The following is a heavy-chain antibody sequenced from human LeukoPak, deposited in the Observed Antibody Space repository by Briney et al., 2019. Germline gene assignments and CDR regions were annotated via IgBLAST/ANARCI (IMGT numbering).Heavy chain of an antibody. J-gene: IGHJ4*02. V-gene: IGHV1-58*01. CDR3: ARVIVGARYFDY. D-gene: IGHD1-26*01. Sequence: GLIVVGSVNTNYPQKFQGRVTMNRDKSKSTVYMEVSSLRSEDTAVYYCARVIVGARYFDYWGQGTLVTVSS. CDR2: IVVGSVNT.